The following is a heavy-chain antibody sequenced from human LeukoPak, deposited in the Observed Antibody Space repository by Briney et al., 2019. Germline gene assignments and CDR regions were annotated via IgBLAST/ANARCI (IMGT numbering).Heavy chain of an antibody. CDR3: ARHGRDDVEVATITV. CDR2: LYNSGST. J-gene: IGHJ1*01. Sequence: PSETLSLTCTVSGGSIGSSYWSWIRQPPGKGLEWIGRLYNSGSTNYNPSLRSRVTISIDTSNNQFSLRMKSMTAADTAVYFCARHGRDDVEVATITVWGQGTLVTVAS. CDR1: GGSIGSSY. V-gene: IGHV4-59*08. D-gene: IGHD5-24*01.